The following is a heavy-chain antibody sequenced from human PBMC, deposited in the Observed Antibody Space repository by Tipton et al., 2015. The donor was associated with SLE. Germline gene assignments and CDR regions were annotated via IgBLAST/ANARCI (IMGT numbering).Heavy chain of an antibody. V-gene: IGHV4-34*01. CDR2: INHSGST. J-gene: IGHJ5*02. CDR1: GGSFTMYY. Sequence: GLVKPSETLSLTCAVSGGSFTMYYWSWIRQSPGKGREWVGEINHSGSTNYNTSRKARVTLSANTSKNQVSLRLTSVTAADTAVYYCATEGGNWFDPWGQGILVTVSS. CDR3: ATEGGNWFDP. D-gene: IGHD2-15*01.